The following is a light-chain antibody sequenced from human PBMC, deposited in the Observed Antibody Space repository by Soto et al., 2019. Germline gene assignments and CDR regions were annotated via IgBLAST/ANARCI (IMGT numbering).Light chain of an antibody. CDR1: SSDVGGYNY. CDR2: EVS. J-gene: IGLJ1*01. V-gene: IGLV2-14*01. Sequence: QSALTHPASVSGSPGQSITISCTGTSSDVGGYNYVSWYQQHPGKAPKLLIYEVSNRPSGVSNRFSGSKSGNTASLTISGLQAEDEADYYCSSYASIGTRVFGTGTKLTVL. CDR3: SSYASIGTRV.